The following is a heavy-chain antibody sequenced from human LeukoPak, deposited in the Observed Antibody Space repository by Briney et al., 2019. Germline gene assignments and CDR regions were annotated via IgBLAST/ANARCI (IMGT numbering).Heavy chain of an antibody. D-gene: IGHD3-22*01. CDR2: ISGSGGST. Sequence: GGSLRLSCVASGFTFSTYGMSWVRQAPGKGLEWVSAISGSGGSTYYADSVKGRFTISRDNSKNTLYLQMNSLRAEDTAVYYCAKHPYGDYYDSSGSTNWFDPWGQGTLVTVSS. CDR3: AKHPYGDYYDSSGSTNWFDP. J-gene: IGHJ5*02. V-gene: IGHV3-23*01. CDR1: GFTFSTYG.